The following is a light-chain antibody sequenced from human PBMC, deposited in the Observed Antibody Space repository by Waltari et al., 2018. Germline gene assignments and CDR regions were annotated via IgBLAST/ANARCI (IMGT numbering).Light chain of an antibody. CDR2: KAS. CDR3: QQYNSYPYT. J-gene: IGKJ2*01. CDR1: QSISSW. Sequence: DIQMTQSPSTLSASVGDRVTITCRASQSISSWLAWYQQKPGKAPKPLIYKASSLESGVPSRLSGSGSGTEFTLTISSLQPDDFATYYCQQYNSYPYTFGQGTKLEIK. V-gene: IGKV1-5*03.